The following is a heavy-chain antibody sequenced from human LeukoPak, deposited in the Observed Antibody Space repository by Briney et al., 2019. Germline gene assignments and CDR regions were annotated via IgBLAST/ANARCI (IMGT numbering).Heavy chain of an antibody. CDR3: ARPYYYDSRIDP. Sequence: SQTLSLTCTFSGGSISSGDYYWSWIRQPPGKGLEWIAYMYYSGSTYYNPSLKSRVTMSADTSKNQLSLKLSSVTAADTAVYYCARPYYYDSRIDPWGQGILVTVSS. D-gene: IGHD3-22*01. J-gene: IGHJ5*02. V-gene: IGHV4-30-4*01. CDR1: GGSISSGDYY. CDR2: MYYSGST.